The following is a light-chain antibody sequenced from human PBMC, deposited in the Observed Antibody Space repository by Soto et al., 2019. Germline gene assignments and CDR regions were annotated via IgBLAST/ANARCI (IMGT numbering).Light chain of an antibody. CDR3: SSYTTSSTLV. J-gene: IGLJ3*02. Sequence: QSALTQPASVSGSPGQSITISCTGTSSDVGAYNYVSWYQQLPVKAPKLMIYDVTYRPSGVSNRFSGSKSGNTASLTISGLQAEDEADYFCSSYTTSSTLVFGGGTKLTVL. CDR1: SSDVGAYNY. CDR2: DVT. V-gene: IGLV2-14*03.